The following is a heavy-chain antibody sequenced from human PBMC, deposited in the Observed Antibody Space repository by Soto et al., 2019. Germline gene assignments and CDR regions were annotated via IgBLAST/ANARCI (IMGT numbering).Heavy chain of an antibody. CDR2: INHSGST. CDR1: GGCFSGYY. J-gene: IGHJ4*02. Sequence: PSETLSLTCAVYGGCFSGYYWSWIRQPPGKGLEWIGEINHSGSTNYNPSLKSRVTITVDTSKNQFSLKLSSVTAADTAVYYCARHSGTPLAYWGQGTLVTVSS. V-gene: IGHV4-34*01. CDR3: ARHSGTPLAY.